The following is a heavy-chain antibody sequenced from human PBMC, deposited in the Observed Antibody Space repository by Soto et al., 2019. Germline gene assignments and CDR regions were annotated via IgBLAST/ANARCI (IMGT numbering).Heavy chain of an antibody. V-gene: IGHV3-49*04. Sequence: GGSLRLSCTASGFTFGDYAMNWVRQAPGKGLEWVGFIRGKPNGGATDYAASLKGRFTISRDDSRSVAYLQMNSLKTEDTAVYYCTRDFQGQYYYGMDVWGQGTTVTVSS. CDR1: GFTFGDYA. J-gene: IGHJ6*02. CDR2: IRGKPNGGAT. CDR3: TRDFQGQYYYGMDV.